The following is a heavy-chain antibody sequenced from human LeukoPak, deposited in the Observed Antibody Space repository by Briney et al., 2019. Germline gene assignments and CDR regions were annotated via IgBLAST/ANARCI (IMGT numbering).Heavy chain of an antibody. CDR3: ASGGTYYYGSGSYTVDY. CDR2: ISSSSSYI. Sequence: GSLRLSCAASGFTFSSYSMNWVRQAPGKGLEWVSSISSSSSYIYYADSVKGRFTISRDNAKNSLYLQMNSLRAEDTDVYYCASGGTYYYGSGSYTVDYWGQGTLVTVSS. V-gene: IGHV3-21*01. CDR1: GFTFSSYS. D-gene: IGHD3-10*01. J-gene: IGHJ4*02.